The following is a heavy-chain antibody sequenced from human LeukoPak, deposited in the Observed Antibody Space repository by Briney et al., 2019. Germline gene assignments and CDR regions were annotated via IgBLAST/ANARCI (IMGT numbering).Heavy chain of an antibody. CDR1: GFTFSNYW. V-gene: IGHV3-74*01. Sequence: GGSLRLSCAASGFTFSNYWMHWVRRAPGKGLVWVSRISDAGAHTFYADSVKGRFAMSRDNAKNTLYLQMNSLRAEDTAVYYCARDRGSSSWIFPTYYYYYYMDVWGKGTTVTVSS. CDR3: ARDRGSSSWIFPTYYYYYYMDV. J-gene: IGHJ6*03. CDR2: ISDAGAHT. D-gene: IGHD6-6*01.